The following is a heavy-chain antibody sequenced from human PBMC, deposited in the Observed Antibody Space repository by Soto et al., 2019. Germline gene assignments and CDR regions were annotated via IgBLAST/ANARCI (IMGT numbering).Heavy chain of an antibody. V-gene: IGHV3-23*01. J-gene: IGHJ5*02. D-gene: IGHD4-17*01. CDR3: AKIVRPPLRSSSYGWLAP. CDR2: ISNSGSNT. Sequence: GSLRLSCAASGFTFNNYAMGWVRQAPGKGLEWVSSISNSGSNTYYTDSVKGRFTVSRDNSKNTLYLQMDGLRADDTAVYYCAKIVRPPLRSSSYGWLAPGGKGTLVTVP. CDR1: GFTFNNYA.